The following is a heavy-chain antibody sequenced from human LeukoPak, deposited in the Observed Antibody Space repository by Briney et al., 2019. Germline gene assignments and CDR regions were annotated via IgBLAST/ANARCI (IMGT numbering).Heavy chain of an antibody. J-gene: IGHJ4*02. V-gene: IGHV3-23*01. CDR3: AKHMTTVTRENY. CDR2: ISDSGGST. CDR1: GFTFSSYA. Sequence: GGSLRLSCAASGFTFSSYAMSWVRQAPGKGLEWVSGISDSGGSTYYADSVKGRFTISRDNSKNTLYLQMNSLRAEDTAVYYCAKHMTTVTRENYWGQGTLVTVSS. D-gene: IGHD4-17*01.